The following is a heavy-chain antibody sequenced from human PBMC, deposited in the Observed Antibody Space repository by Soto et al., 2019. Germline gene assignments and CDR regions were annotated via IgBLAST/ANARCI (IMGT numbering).Heavy chain of an antibody. CDR3: ARDHGNKRVATKVAENNYYGMDV. CDR2: IYYSGST. Sequence: SETLSLTCTVSGGSISSGGYYWSWIRQHPGKGLEWIGYIYYSGSTYYNPSLKSRVTISVDTSKNQFSLKLSSVTAADTAVYYCARDHGNKRVATKVAENNYYGMDVWGQGTTVTVSS. V-gene: IGHV4-31*03. D-gene: IGHD5-12*01. CDR1: GGSISSGGYY. J-gene: IGHJ6*02.